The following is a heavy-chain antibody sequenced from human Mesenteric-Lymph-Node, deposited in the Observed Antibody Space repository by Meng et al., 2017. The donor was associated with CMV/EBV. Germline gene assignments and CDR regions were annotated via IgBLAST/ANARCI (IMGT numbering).Heavy chain of an antibody. V-gene: IGHV3-11*01. CDR2: ISVSGNTI. Sequence: CADSGFSISYYYMSWVRQAPGKGLEWIAHISVSGNTIQYADSVKGRITLSRDDGKNSLSLEMHSLRAEDTAMYYCAKDNGGNSDYFDSWGQGTLVTVSS. D-gene: IGHD4-23*01. J-gene: IGHJ4*02. CDR3: AKDNGGNSDYFDS. CDR1: GFSISYYY.